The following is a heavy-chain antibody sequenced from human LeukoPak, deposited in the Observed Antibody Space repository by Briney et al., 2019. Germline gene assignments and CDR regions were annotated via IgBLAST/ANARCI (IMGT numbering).Heavy chain of an antibody. D-gene: IGHD3-10*01. CDR3: ARDVQPYGSGSYYTYYYGMDV. J-gene: IGHJ6*04. CDR1: GFTFSSYE. CDR2: ISSSGSTI. Sequence: GGSLRLSCAAPGFTFSSYEMNWVRQAPGKGLEWVSYISSSGSTIYYADSVKGRFTISRDNAKNSLYLQMNSLRAEDTAVYYCARDVQPYGSGSYYTYYYGMDVWGKGTTVTVSS. V-gene: IGHV3-48*03.